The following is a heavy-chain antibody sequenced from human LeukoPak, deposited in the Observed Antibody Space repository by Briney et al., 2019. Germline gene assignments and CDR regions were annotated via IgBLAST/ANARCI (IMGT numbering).Heavy chain of an antibody. V-gene: IGHV3-48*03. CDR2: ISNSDSTI. J-gene: IGHJ3*02. CDR3: ARERGGFCSSTTCSRAFDI. Sequence: PGGSLRLSCAASGFTFSSYEMNWVRQAPGRGLEWVSYISNSDSTIYYADSVKGRFTISRDNAKNSLYQQMNSLGAEDTAVYYCARERGGFCSSTTCSRAFDIWGQGTMVTVSS. D-gene: IGHD2-2*03. CDR1: GFTFSSYE.